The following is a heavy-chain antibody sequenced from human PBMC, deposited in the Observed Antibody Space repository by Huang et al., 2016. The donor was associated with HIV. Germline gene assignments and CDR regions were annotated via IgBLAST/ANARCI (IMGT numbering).Heavy chain of an antibody. CDR3: ARDTTTVAGLDF. V-gene: IGHV3-30*14. CDR2: ISFDGRNK. CDR1: GFTFRAQS. J-gene: IGHJ4*02. Sequence: QVQLVESGGGVVQPGRSLRLSCAVSGFTFRAQSMHWVGQAPGKGVEWVAVISFDGRNKFYADFVRGRFTISKDNSKNILYLQLNSLTPADTSIYYCARDTTTVAGLDFWGQGALVTVSS. D-gene: IGHD6-19*01.